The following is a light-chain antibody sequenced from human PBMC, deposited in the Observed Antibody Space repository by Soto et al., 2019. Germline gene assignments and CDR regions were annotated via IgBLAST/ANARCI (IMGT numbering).Light chain of an antibody. Sequence: DIQMTQSPSTLSASVGDRVTITCRASQSVSSWLAWYQQKPGKAPNLLIYKASSLKSGVPSRFSGSGSGTEFTLTISSLQPDDFATYYCQQYNSLWTFGQGTKVEIK. J-gene: IGKJ1*01. V-gene: IGKV1-5*03. CDR2: KAS. CDR1: QSVSSW. CDR3: QQYNSLWT.